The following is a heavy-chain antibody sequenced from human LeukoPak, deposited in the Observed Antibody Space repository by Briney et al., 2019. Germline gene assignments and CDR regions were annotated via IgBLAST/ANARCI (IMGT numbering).Heavy chain of an antibody. CDR3: VRHYRPPQDSRAAKPTGYYYYYMDV. CDR1: GSTFPIYW. J-gene: IGHJ6*03. CDR2: IYPSDSHT. D-gene: IGHD3-16*02. Sequence: PGASLKISCQGSGSTFPIYWIGWVRQTPGKGLEWMGIIYPSDSHTIYSPSFQGQVTVSADKSISIAYLQWSSLKASDTAIYYCVRHYRPPQDSRAAKPTGYYYYYMDVWGTGTTVIVSS. V-gene: IGHV5-51*01.